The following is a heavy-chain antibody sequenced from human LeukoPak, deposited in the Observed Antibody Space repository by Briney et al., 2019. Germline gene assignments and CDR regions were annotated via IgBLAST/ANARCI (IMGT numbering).Heavy chain of an antibody. CDR1: GGSFSGYY. D-gene: IGHD2-15*01. CDR3: ARRGTYCNGGSCYDY. Sequence: PSETLSLTCAVYGGSFSGYYWSWIRQPPGKGLEWIGEINHSGSTNYNPSLKSRVTISVDTSKNQFSLKLSSVTAADTAVYYCARRGTYCNGGSCYDYWGQGTLVTVSS. V-gene: IGHV4-34*01. J-gene: IGHJ4*02. CDR2: INHSGST.